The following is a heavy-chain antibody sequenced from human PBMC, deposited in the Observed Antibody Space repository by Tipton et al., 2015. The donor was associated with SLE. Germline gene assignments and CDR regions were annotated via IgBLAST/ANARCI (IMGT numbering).Heavy chain of an antibody. CDR3: AKDRDYYDSSGYDY. CDR2: IWYDGSNK. CDR1: GFTFSSYG. J-gene: IGHJ4*02. V-gene: IGHV3-33*06. D-gene: IGHD3-22*01. Sequence: RSLRLSCAASGFTFSSYGMHWVRQAPGKGLEWVAVIWYDGSNKYYADSVKGRFTISRDNSKNTLYLQMNSLRAEDTAVYYCAKDRDYYDSSGYDYWGQGTLVTVSS.